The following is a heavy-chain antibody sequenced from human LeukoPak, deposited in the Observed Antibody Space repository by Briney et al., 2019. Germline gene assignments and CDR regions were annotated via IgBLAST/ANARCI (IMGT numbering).Heavy chain of an antibody. CDR2: IKQDGSEK. D-gene: IGHD5-18*01. CDR1: GFTFSSYW. CDR3: AREGGYSYGDYFDY. V-gene: IGHV3-7*01. J-gene: IGHJ4*02. Sequence: PGGSLRLSCAASGFTFSSYWMSWVRQAPGKGLEWVANIKQDGSEKYYVDSVKGRFTISRDNAKNSLYLQMNSLRAEDTAVYYCAREGGYSYGDYFDYWGQGTLVTVSS.